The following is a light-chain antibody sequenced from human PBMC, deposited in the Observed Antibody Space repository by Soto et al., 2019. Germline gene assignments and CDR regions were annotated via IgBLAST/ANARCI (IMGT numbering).Light chain of an antibody. Sequence: DIQLTQSPSSLSASVRDRVTITCRASQSISTFLNWYQQKRGKAPELLIYAASNLQSGVPSRFSGSGSGTEFTLTISSLQPEDFATYYCQQSYSSPPITFGQGTRLEI. CDR3: QQSYSSPPIT. CDR2: AAS. CDR1: QSISTF. J-gene: IGKJ5*01. V-gene: IGKV1-39*01.